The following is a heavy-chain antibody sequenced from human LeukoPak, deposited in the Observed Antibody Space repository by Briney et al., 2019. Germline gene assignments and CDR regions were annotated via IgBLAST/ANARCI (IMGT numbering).Heavy chain of an antibody. Sequence: ASVKVSCKTSGYTFSSYGYSWVRQAPGQGLEWMGWVSPYNGNTRYQEKFQGRVTMTTDTSASTVYMELRSLRSDDTAVHYCARETRYIVTSKYNASDIWGQGTMVTVSS. CDR1: GYTFSSYG. V-gene: IGHV1-18*01. J-gene: IGHJ3*02. CDR2: VSPYNGNT. CDR3: ARETRYIVTSKYNASDI. D-gene: IGHD5-12*01.